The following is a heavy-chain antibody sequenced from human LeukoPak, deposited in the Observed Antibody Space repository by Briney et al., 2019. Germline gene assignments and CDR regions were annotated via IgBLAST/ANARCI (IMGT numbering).Heavy chain of an antibody. CDR3: ARTVVPAANPDY. CDR1: GFTFSSYG. Sequence: GGSLRLSCAASGFTFSSYGMHWVRQAPGKGLEWVAVISYDGSNKYYADSVKGRFTISRDNSKNTPYLQMNSLRAEDTAVYYCARTVVPAANPDYWGQGTLVTVSS. J-gene: IGHJ4*02. CDR2: ISYDGSNK. V-gene: IGHV3-30*19. D-gene: IGHD2-2*01.